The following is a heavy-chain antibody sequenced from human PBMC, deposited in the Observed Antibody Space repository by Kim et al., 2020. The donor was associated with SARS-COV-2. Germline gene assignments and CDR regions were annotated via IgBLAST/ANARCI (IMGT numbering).Heavy chain of an antibody. CDR3: ANTPWGYGDYVGGYFDL. CDR1: GFTFSSYT. V-gene: IGHV3-23*01. CDR2: VSSGGGST. D-gene: IGHD4-17*01. Sequence: GGSLRLSCAASGFTFSSYTVTWVRQAPGKGLEWVSSVSSGGGSTYYADSVKGRFTISRDNSKNTLYLQMNSLRAEDTAIYYCANTPWGYGDYVGGYFDLWGRGTLVTVSS. J-gene: IGHJ2*01.